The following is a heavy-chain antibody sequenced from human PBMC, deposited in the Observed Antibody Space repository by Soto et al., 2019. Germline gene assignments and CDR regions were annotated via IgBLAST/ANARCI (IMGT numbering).Heavy chain of an antibody. CDR1: GFTFSSYA. CDR2: ISYVGGNI. J-gene: IGHJ4*02. CDR3: ARPDYGSGSYPDY. D-gene: IGHD3-10*01. V-gene: IGHV3-30-3*01. Sequence: QVQLVESGGGVVQPGRSLRLSCAASGFTFSSYAMHWVRQAPGKGLEWVAVISYVGGNIYYADSVKGRFTISRDNSKNTLFLQINSLRADDTAVYYCARPDYGSGSYPDYWGQGTLVTVSS.